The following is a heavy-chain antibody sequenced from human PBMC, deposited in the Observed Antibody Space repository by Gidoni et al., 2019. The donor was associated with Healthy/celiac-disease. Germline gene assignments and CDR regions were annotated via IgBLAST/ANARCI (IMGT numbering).Heavy chain of an antibody. CDR2: INHSGST. CDR1: GGSFSGYY. V-gene: IGHV4-34*01. Sequence: QVQLQQWGAGLLKPSETLSLTCAVYGGSFSGYYWSWIRQPPGKGLEWIGEINHSGSTNYNPSHKSRVTISVDTSKNQFSLKLSSVTAADTAVYYCASRLRFYGMDVWGQGTTVTVSS. CDR3: ASRLRFYGMDV. J-gene: IGHJ6*02. D-gene: IGHD3-16*01.